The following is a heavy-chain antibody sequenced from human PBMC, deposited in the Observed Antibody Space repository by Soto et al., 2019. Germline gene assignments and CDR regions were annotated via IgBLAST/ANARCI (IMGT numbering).Heavy chain of an antibody. CDR2: TYYRSRWYN. CDR3: AKQYYDSSGYLYYFDY. CDR1: GDSVSSNSAA. V-gene: IGHV6-1*01. J-gene: IGHJ4*02. D-gene: IGHD3-22*01. Sequence: SQTLSLTCAISGDSVSSNSAAWNWIRQSPSRGLEWLGRTYYRSRWYNDYAVSVKSRITVNPDTSKNQFSLHLNSVTPEDTAVYYCAKQYYDSSGYLYYFDYWGQGTLVTVSS.